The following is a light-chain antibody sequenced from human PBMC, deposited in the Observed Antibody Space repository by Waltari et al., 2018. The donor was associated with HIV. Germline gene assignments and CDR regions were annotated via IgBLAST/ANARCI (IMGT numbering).Light chain of an antibody. J-gene: IGLJ2*01. CDR3: QVWDSSTDLRV. CDR1: NIGSKG. V-gene: IGLV3-21*02. Sequence: SYVLTQPPSVSVAPGQTARITCGGNNIGSKGVHWYQQKPSQAPVLVVYDDSDRPSGVPERFSGSSSWNTAPLTISRVEAGDEADFYCQVWDSSTDLRVFGGGTKLTVL. CDR2: DDS.